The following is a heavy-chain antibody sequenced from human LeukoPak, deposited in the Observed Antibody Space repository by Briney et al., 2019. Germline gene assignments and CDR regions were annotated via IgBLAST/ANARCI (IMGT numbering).Heavy chain of an antibody. V-gene: IGHV4-31*11. CDR2: IYYSGST. J-gene: IGHJ4*02. Sequence: SQTLSLTCAVSGGSISSGGYSWSWIRQPPGKGLEWIGYIYYSGSTYYNPSLKSRVTISVDTSKNQFSLKLSSVTAADTAVYYCARGAGITVVPYFDYWGQGTLVTVSS. CDR3: ARGAGITVVPYFDY. D-gene: IGHD4-23*01. CDR1: GGSISSGGYS.